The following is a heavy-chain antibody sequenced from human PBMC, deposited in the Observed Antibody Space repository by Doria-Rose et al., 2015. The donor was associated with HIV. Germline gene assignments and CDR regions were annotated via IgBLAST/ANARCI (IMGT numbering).Heavy chain of an antibody. CDR1: YY. V-gene: IGHV4-34*01. Sequence: YYWSWIRQPPGKGLQWIGEINHNGSTNYNPSLKSRVTISVDTSKNQFSLELSSVTAADTAMYYCATLDLDYWGQGTLVTVSS. CDR2: INHNGST. J-gene: IGHJ4*02. CDR3: ATLDLDY.